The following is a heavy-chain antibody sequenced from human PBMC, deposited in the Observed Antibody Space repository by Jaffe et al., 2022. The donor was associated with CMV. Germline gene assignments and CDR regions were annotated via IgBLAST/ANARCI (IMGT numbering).Heavy chain of an antibody. V-gene: IGHV3-23*01. CDR2: ISGSGGST. CDR1: GFTFSSYA. D-gene: IGHD1-26*01. CDR3: AKDLYPLSGSFSPTFDY. J-gene: IGHJ4*02. Sequence: EVQLLESGGGLVQPGGSLRLSCAASGFTFSSYAMSWVRQAPGKGLEWVSAISGSGGSTYYADSVKGRFTISRDNSKNTLYLQMNSLRAEDTAVYYCAKDLYPLSGSFSPTFDYWGQGTLVTVSS.